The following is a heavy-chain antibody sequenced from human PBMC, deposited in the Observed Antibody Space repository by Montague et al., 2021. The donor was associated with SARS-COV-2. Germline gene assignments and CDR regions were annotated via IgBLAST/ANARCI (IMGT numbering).Heavy chain of an antibody. D-gene: IGHD3-22*01. V-gene: IGHV4-39*07. J-gene: IGHJ4*02. CDR2: IYYSGST. CDR3: AREGGWLSRGSYYFDY. Sequence: SETLSLTCTVSGGSISSSSYYWGWNRQPPGKGLEWIGSIYYSGSTYYNPSLKSRVTISVDTSKNQFSLKLSSVTAADTAVYYCAREGGWLSRGSYYFDYWGQGTLVTVSS. CDR1: GGSISSSSYY.